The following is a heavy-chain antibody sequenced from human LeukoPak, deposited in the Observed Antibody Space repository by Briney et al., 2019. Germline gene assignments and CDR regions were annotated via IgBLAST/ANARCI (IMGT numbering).Heavy chain of an antibody. Sequence: SVTVSCKSSGGTFSSYAISLMRQPHGQGLEWMGGIILIFGTANYAQKFQGRVTITADESTSSAYVELSSLRYEDTVVYYCARFGRFGDPSPCVYWGQGTLVTVCS. CDR1: GGTFSSYA. CDR2: IILIFGTA. D-gene: IGHD3-10*01. J-gene: IGHJ4*02. CDR3: ARFGRFGDPSPCVY. V-gene: IGHV1-69*13.